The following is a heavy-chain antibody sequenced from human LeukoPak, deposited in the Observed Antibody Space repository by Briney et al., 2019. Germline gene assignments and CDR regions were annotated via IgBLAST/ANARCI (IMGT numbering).Heavy chain of an antibody. D-gene: IGHD4-17*01. CDR3: ATGDYGDYQFDY. V-gene: IGHV1-24*01. J-gene: IGHJ4*02. CDR2: FDPEDGET. CDR1: GYTLTELS. Sequence: ASVKVSCKVSGYTLTELSMHWVRQAPGKGLEWMGGFDPEDGETIYAQKFQGRVTMTEDTSTDTAYMELSSLRSEDTAVYYCATGDYGDYQFDYWGQGTLVTVYS.